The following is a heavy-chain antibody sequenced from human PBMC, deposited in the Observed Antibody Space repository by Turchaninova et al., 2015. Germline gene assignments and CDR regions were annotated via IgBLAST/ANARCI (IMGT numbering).Heavy chain of an antibody. J-gene: IGHJ6*02. D-gene: IGHD2-15*01. CDR3: ARDCSGGNCYPLNYYYGMDV. CDR2: LYSDDST. Sequence: EVQVVESGGGLIQPGGSLRLSCAASGFLVSSNYMSWVRQAPGKGLEWVSILYSDDSTYYADSVKGRFTISRDSSKNTVYLQMNILRAEDTAVYYCARDCSGGNCYPLNYYYGMDVWGQGTTVTVSS. CDR1: GFLVSSNY. V-gene: IGHV3-53*01.